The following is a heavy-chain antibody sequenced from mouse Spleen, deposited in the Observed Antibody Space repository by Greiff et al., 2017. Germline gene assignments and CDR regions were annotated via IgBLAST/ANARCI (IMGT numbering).Heavy chain of an antibody. CDR3: AREDSYYPYAMDY. CDR2: INPSSGYT. V-gene: IGHV1-4*01. J-gene: IGHJ4*01. Sequence: VQLQQSGAELARPGASVKMSCKASGYTFTSYTMHWVKQRPGQGLEWIGYINPSSGYTKYNQKFKDKATLTADKSSSTAYMQLSSLTSEDSAVYYCAREDSYYPYAMDYWGQGTSVTVSS. CDR1: GYTFTSYT. D-gene: IGHD2-12*01.